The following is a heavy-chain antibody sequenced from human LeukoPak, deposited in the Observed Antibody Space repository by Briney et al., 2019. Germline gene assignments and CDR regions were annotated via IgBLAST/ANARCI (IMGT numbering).Heavy chain of an antibody. CDR3: ARGCSGGSCYGFDY. CDR2: INPNSGGT. J-gene: IGHJ4*02. V-gene: IGHV1-2*02. D-gene: IGHD2-15*01. Sequence: ASVKVSCKASGYTFTGYYMHWVRQAPGQGLEWMGWINPNSGGTNYAQKFQGRVTMTRDTSISTAYMELSRLRSDDTAVCYCARGCSGGSCYGFDYWGQGTLVTVSS. CDR1: GYTFTGYY.